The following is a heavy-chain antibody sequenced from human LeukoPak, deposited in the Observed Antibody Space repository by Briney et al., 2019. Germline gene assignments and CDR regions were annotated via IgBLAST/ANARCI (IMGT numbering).Heavy chain of an antibody. J-gene: IGHJ4*02. D-gene: IGHD3-10*01. CDR2: IYTSGST. Sequence: SETLSLTCTVSGGSISSYYWSWIRQPAGKGLEWIGRIYTSGSTNYNPSLKSRVTMSVDTSKNQFSLKLSSVTAADTAVYYCARGPHYYGSGSPLDYWGQGTLVTVSS. CDR3: ARGPHYYGSGSPLDY. V-gene: IGHV4-4*07. CDR1: GGSISSYY.